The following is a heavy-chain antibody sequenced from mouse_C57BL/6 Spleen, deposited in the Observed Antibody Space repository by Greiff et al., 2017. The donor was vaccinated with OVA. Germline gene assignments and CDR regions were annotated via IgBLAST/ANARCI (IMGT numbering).Heavy chain of an antibody. V-gene: IGHV5-6*01. Sequence: EVQGVESGGDLVKPGGSLKLSCAASGFTFSSYGMSWVRQTPDQRLEWVATISSGGSYTYYPDSVKGRFTITRDNAKNTLYLQMSSLKSEDTAMYYCARPWEADWGQGTLVTVSA. CDR1: GFTFSSYG. D-gene: IGHD4-1*01. CDR2: ISSGGSYT. CDR3: ARPWEAD. J-gene: IGHJ3*01.